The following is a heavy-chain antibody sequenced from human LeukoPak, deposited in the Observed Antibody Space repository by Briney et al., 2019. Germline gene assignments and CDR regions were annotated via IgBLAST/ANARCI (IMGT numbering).Heavy chain of an antibody. CDR3: ARGQFQRDY. CDR1: GGSFSGYF. Sequence: SETLSLTCAVYGGSFSGYFWSWIRQPPGKGLEWIGEVNHSGRTNYNPSLKSRVTISVDPSKDQFSLNLRSVTAADTAVYYCARGQFQRDYWGQGTLVTVSS. J-gene: IGHJ4*02. V-gene: IGHV4-34*01. CDR2: VNHSGRT.